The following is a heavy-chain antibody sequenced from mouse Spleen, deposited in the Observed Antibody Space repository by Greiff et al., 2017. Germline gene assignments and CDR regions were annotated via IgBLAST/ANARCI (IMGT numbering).Heavy chain of an antibody. V-gene: IGHV1-80*01. J-gene: IGHJ4*01. CDR2: IYPGDGDT. CDR1: GYAFSSYW. Sequence: VKLVESGPELVKPGSSVKISCKASGYAFSSYWMNWVKQRPGQGLEWIGQIYPGDGDTNYNGKFKGKATLTADKSSSTAYMQLSSLTSEDSAVYFCASGDYAMDYWGQGTSVTVSS. CDR3: ASGDYAMDY.